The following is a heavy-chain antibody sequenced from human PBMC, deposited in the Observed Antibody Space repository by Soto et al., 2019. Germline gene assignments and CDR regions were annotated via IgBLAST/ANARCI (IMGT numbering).Heavy chain of an antibody. J-gene: IGHJ2*01. V-gene: IGHV1-69*12. CDR2: IIPIFGTA. CDR1: GGTFSSYA. CDR3: ARDGEGYGDNWWYFDL. Sequence: QVQLVQSGAEVKKPGSSVKVSCKASGGTFSSYAISWVRQAPGQGLEWMGGIIPIFGTANYAQKFQGRVTITADESTSTADMELSSLRSEDTAVYYCARDGEGYGDNWWYFDLWGRGTLVTVSS. D-gene: IGHD4-17*01.